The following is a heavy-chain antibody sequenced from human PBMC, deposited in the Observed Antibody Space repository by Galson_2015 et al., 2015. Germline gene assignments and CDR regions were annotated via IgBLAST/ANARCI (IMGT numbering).Heavy chain of an antibody. CDR1: GFTFSSYG. J-gene: IGHJ4*02. V-gene: IGHV3-23*01. Sequence: SLRLSCATSGFTFSSYGMTWVRQAPGKRLEWVSGISGSGGDTYYADSVKGRFTISRDNSKNVVYLQMSSLRVEDTAIYYCATWARSWWDWLGGRCPGNYWGQGTLVTVSP. CDR2: ISGSGGDT. CDR3: ATWARSWWDWLGGRCPGNY. D-gene: IGHD2-15*01.